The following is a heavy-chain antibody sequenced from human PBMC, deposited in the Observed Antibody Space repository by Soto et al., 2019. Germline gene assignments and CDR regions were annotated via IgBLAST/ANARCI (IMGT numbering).Heavy chain of an antibody. D-gene: IGHD6-13*01. V-gene: IGHV1-69*06. CDR3: ARGGALSTSWYWGDGLDS. Sequence: GASVKVSCTASGYSFSSHAITWVRQAPGQGLEWMGGIIPVFGTPSYAQKFQGRVTISADKSTNTYYLELRSLRSEDTAVYYCARGGALSTSWYWGDGLDSWGQGTQVTVS. J-gene: IGHJ4*02. CDR1: GYSFSSHA. CDR2: IIPVFGTP.